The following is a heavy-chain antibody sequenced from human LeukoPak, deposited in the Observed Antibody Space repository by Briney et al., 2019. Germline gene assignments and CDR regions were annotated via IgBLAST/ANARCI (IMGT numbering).Heavy chain of an antibody. V-gene: IGHV1-8*01. CDR1: GYTFTSYD. CDR3: ARGTYDSRGYYYSLDY. Sequence: ASVKVSCKASGYTFTSYDINWVRQATGQGLEWMGWMNPNSGNTGYAQKFQGRVTMTRNTSISTAYMELSSLRSEDTAVYYCARGTYDSRGYYYSLDYWGQGTLVTVSS. J-gene: IGHJ4*02. D-gene: IGHD3-22*01. CDR2: MNPNSGNT.